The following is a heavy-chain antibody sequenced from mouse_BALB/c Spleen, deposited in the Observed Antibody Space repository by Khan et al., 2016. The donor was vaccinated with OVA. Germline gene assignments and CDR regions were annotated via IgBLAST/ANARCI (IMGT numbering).Heavy chain of an antibody. CDR2: IWGDGST. CDR1: GFSLTNYG. V-gene: IGHV2-3*01. D-gene: IGHD1-1*01. CDR3: VLYFTGRDWFAY. Sequence: QVQLKQSGPGLVAPSQSLSITCTVLGFSLTNYGVGWGRQPPGKGLEWLGIIWGDGSTNYHSALISSLSISKANSKSQVFLKLNSLQTYDTATYYCVLYFTGRDWFAYWGKGTLVNVSA. J-gene: IGHJ3*01.